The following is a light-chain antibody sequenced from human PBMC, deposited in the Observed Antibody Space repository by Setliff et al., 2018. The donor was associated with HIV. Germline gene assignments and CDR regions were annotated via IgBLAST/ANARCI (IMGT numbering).Light chain of an antibody. J-gene: IGLJ1*01. CDR1: SSDVGSYNL. CDR2: EVS. Sequence: QSALTQPASVSGSPGQSITISCTGTSSDVGSYNLVSWYQQHPGKAPTLMIHEVSKRPSGVSNRFSGSKSGNTASLTISGLQAEDEADYYCGSCTTTSPCAFGTGTKGTVL. CDR3: GSCTTTSPCA. V-gene: IGLV2-23*02.